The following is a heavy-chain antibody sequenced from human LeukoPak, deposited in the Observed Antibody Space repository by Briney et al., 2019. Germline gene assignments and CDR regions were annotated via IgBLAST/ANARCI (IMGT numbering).Heavy chain of an antibody. J-gene: IGHJ4*02. CDR2: IYYSGST. CDR3: ARLSRAYSSSGEGYFDY. CDR1: SGSISSYY. Sequence: SETLSLTCTISSGSISSYYWSWIRQPPGKGLEWIGYIYYSGSTNYNPSLKSRVTISVDTSKNQFSLKLSSVTAADTAVYYCARLSRAYSSSGEGYFDYWGQGTLVTVSS. D-gene: IGHD6-13*01. V-gene: IGHV4-59*08.